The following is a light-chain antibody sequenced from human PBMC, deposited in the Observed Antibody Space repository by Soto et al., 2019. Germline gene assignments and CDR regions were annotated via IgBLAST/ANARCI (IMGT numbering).Light chain of an antibody. J-gene: IGKJ1*01. V-gene: IGKV3-20*01. Sequence: EIVLTQSPGTLSLSPGERATLSCRASQGVASRYLAWYQQKPGQAPRLLIYHASSRATGIPDRFSGSGSGTDFTLTITRLEPEDFAVYFCQQYGSSPQTFAQGTKVDIK. CDR1: QGVASRY. CDR3: QQYGSSPQT. CDR2: HAS.